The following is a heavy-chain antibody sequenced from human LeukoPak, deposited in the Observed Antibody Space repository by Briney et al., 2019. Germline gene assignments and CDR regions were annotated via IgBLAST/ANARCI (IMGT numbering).Heavy chain of an antibody. J-gene: IGHJ3*02. CDR1: GGSISSGDYY. D-gene: IGHD2-2*02. V-gene: IGHV4-30-4*08. CDR2: IYYSGST. Sequence: SETLSLTCTVSGGSISSGDYYWSWIRRPPGKGLEWIGYIYYSGSTYYNPSLKSRVTISVDTSKNQFSLKLSSVTAADTAVYYCARDCSSTSCYTNDAFDIWGQGTMVTVSS. CDR3: ARDCSSTSCYTNDAFDI.